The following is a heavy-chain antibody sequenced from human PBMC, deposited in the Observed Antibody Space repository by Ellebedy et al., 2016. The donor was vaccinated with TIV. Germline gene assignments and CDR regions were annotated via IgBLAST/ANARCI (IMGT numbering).Heavy chain of an antibody. CDR2: IYPDGST. CDR3: ARRNWNFALRTDYFDS. J-gene: IGHJ4*02. CDR1: GYSISSGYY. V-gene: IGHV4-38-2*02. D-gene: IGHD1-7*01. Sequence: MPSETLSLTCSVTGYSISSGYYWGWIRQSPGKGLEWIGSIYPDGSTYYSPSLRSRVTISVDTSKNEFSLKLSSVIAADTAVYYCARRNWNFALRTDYFDSWGRGTLVTVSS.